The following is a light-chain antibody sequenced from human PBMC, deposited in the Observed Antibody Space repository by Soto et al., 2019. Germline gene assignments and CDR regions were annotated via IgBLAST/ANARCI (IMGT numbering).Light chain of an antibody. J-gene: IGKJ5*01. CDR3: QQLKTSPFT. CDR1: QGISSA. CDR2: DAS. V-gene: IGKV1-13*02. Sequence: AIQLTQSPSSLSASVGDRVSITCRASQGISSALAWYQHKPGKAPHILIYDASSLQSGVPSSIGGSESVTECTLTISSLQPEDFATYCCQQLKTSPFTFGQGTRLEIK.